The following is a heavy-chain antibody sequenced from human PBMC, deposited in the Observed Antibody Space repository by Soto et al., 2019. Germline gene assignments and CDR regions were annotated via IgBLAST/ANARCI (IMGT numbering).Heavy chain of an antibody. CDR3: ATIQRSGPRWGMDV. D-gene: IGHD6-19*01. CDR1: GFTFSNYA. J-gene: IGHJ6*04. V-gene: IGHV3-23*01. CDR2: ISDSGVNT. Sequence: PGGSLRLSCTASGFTFSNYAMSWVRQAPGMGLEWVSTISDSGVNTFFGDSMKGRFTISRDNNATSVYLQMKNLRADDTAVYHWATIQRSGPRWGMDVWGEGTTVTVSS.